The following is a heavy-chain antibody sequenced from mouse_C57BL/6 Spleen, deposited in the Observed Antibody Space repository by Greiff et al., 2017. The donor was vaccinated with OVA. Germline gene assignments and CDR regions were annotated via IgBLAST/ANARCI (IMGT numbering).Heavy chain of an antibody. Sequence: EVQLVESGPGLVKPSQSLSLTCSVTGYSITSGYYWNWIRQFPGNKLEWMGYISYDGSNNYNPSLKNRISITRDTSKNQFFLKLNSVTTEDTATYYCAREGATEGYWGQGTTLTVSS. V-gene: IGHV3-6*01. J-gene: IGHJ2*01. CDR2: ISYDGSN. CDR1: GYSITSGYY. CDR3: AREGATEGY. D-gene: IGHD3-1*01.